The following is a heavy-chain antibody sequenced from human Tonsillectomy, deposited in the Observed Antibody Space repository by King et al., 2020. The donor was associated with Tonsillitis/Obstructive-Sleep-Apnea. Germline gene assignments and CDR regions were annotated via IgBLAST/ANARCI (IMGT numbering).Heavy chain of an antibody. CDR3: ARMDCSSTSCYTRPYYYYYYMNV. V-gene: IGHV3-23*04. D-gene: IGHD2-2*02. CDR1: GFTFSTYG. Sequence: VQLVESGGGLVQPGGSLKLSCAASGFTFSTYGMSWVRQAPGKGLEWVSAISGSDGIAYYADSVKGRFTISRDNSKNTLNLQMNSLRAEDTAVYYCARMDCSSTSCYTRPYYYYYYMNVWGKGTTVTVSS. J-gene: IGHJ6*03. CDR2: ISGSDGIA.